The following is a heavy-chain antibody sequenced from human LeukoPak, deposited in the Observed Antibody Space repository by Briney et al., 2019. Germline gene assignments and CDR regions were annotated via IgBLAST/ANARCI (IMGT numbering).Heavy chain of an antibody. V-gene: IGHV1-18*01. CDR1: GYTFTSYG. J-gene: IGHJ4*02. Sequence: GASVKVSCKASGYTFTSYGISWVRQAPGQGLEWMGWISAYKGSTNYAQKLQGRVTMTTDTSTSTAYMELRSLRSDDTAVYYCARGGVVPRYYDILTGYYTTDYRGQGTLVTVSS. D-gene: IGHD3-9*01. CDR3: ARGGVVPRYYDILTGYYTTDY. CDR2: ISAYKGST.